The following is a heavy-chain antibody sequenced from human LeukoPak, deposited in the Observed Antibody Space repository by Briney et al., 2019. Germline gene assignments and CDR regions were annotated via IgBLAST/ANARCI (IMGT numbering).Heavy chain of an antibody. V-gene: IGHV4-34*01. CDR2: INHSGST. J-gene: IGHJ4*02. CDR3: ARGPTYYYDSSGHDY. D-gene: IGHD3-22*01. Sequence: SETLSLTCAVYGGSFSGYYWSWIRQPPGKGLEWIGEINHSGSTNYNPSLKSRVTISVDTSKNQFSLKLSSVTAADTAVYYCARGPTYYYDSSGHDYWGQGTLVTVSS. CDR1: GGSFSGYY.